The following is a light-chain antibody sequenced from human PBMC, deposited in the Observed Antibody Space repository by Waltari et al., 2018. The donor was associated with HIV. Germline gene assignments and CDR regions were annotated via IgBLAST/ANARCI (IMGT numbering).Light chain of an antibody. Sequence: QSALTQPRSVFGSPGQSVTISCTGTSSDVGGYTFVSWSQHHPGKAPKLVISDVTNRPSGVPDRFSGSKSGNTASLTISGLQAEDEADYYCCSYSGSGTLYVFGTGTEVTVL. CDR1: SSDVGGYTF. CDR2: DVT. J-gene: IGLJ1*01. CDR3: CSYSGSGTLYV. V-gene: IGLV2-11*01.